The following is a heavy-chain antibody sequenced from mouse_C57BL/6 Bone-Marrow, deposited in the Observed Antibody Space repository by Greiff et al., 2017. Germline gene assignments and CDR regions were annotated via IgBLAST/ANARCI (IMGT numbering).Heavy chain of an antibody. J-gene: IGHJ2*01. V-gene: IGHV1-39*01. CDR1: GYSFTDYN. CDR2: INPNYGTT. D-gene: IGHD3-2*02. Sequence: EVKLQESGPELVKPGASVKISCKASGYSFTDYNMNWVKQSNGKSLEWIGVINPNYGTTSYNQKFKGKATLTVDKSSSTAYMQLKSLTSEDSAVYYCARRRAQATRAWYFDYWGQGTTLTVSS. CDR3: ARRRAQATRAWYFDY.